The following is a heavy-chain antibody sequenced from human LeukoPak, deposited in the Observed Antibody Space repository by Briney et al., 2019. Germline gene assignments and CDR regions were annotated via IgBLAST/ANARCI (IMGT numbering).Heavy chain of an antibody. Sequence: GGSLRLSCAASGFTFSSYGMHWVRQAPGKGLEWGAVISYDGSNKYYADSVKGRFTISRDNSKNTLYLQMNSLRAEDTAVYYCAGSSSWYGLLDYWGQGTLVTVSS. J-gene: IGHJ4*02. V-gene: IGHV3-30*03. D-gene: IGHD6-13*01. CDR1: GFTFSSYG. CDR3: AGSSSWYGLLDY. CDR2: ISYDGSNK.